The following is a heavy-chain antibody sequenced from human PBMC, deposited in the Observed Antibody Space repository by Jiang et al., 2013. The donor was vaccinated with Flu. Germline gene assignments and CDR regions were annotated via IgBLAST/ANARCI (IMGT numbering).Heavy chain of an antibody. Sequence: GFTFSSYAMHWVRQAPGKGLEWVAVISYDGSNKYYADSVKGRFTISRDNSKNTLYLQMNSLRAEDTAVYYCARSLEPSSMVTSGCGYWGQGTLVTVSS. D-gene: IGHD5-18*01. CDR1: GFTFSSYA. V-gene: IGHV3-30*04. J-gene: IGHJ4*02. CDR2: ISYDGSNK. CDR3: ARSLEPSSMVTSGCGY.